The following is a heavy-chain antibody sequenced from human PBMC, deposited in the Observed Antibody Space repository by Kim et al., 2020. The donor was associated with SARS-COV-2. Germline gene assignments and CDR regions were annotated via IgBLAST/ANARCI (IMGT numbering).Heavy chain of an antibody. V-gene: IGHV4-59*08. D-gene: IGHD6-13*01. CDR3: ARHLAAAGSIDYYYYYGMDV. J-gene: IGHJ6*02. Sequence: RVTISVDTSKNQFSLKLSSVTAADTAVYYCARHLAAAGSIDYYYYYGMDVWGQGTTVTVSS.